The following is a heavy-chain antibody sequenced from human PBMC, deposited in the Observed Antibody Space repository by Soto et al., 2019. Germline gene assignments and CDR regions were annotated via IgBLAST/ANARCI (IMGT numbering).Heavy chain of an antibody. Sequence: QITLTESGPTLVKPTQTLTLTCTFSGFSLSTSGVGVGWIRQPPGKALEWLALIFWDDDKRYSPSLRTRLTITKDTPKTQVAPTMTNMDPVDTATYYCAHRRRLPLSVTYFDYWGQGTLVSVSS. CDR3: AHRRRLPLSVTYFDY. CDR1: GFSLSTSGVG. D-gene: IGHD4-17*01. J-gene: IGHJ4*02. CDR2: IFWDDDK. V-gene: IGHV2-5*02.